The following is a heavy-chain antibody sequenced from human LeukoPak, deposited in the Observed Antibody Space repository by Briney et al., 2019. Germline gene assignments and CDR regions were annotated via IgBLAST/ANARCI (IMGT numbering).Heavy chain of an antibody. CDR2: INSDGSRT. CDR1: GFTFSNYW. CDR3: ARADYGGNSDAFDI. D-gene: IGHD4-23*01. V-gene: IGHV3-74*01. Sequence: GGSLRLSCAASGFTFSNYWMHWVRQAPGKGLVWVSHINSDGSRTNYAASVKGRFTISRDNAKNTLYLQMNSLRAEDTAVYYCARADYGGNSDAFDIWGQGIMVTVSS. J-gene: IGHJ3*02.